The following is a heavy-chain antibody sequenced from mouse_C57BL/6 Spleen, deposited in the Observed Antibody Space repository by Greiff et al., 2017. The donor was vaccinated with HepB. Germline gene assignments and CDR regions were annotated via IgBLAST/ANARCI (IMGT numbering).Heavy chain of an antibody. Sequence: EVQLVESGGGLVQPGGSLSLSCAASGFTFTDYYMSWVRQPPGKALEWLGFIRNKANGYTTEYSASVKGRFTISRDNSQSILYLQMNALRAEDSATYYCARYKDDYDEGYFDYWGQGTTLTVSS. V-gene: IGHV7-3*01. D-gene: IGHD2-4*01. J-gene: IGHJ2*01. CDR3: ARYKDDYDEGYFDY. CDR1: GFTFTDYY. CDR2: IRNKANGYTT.